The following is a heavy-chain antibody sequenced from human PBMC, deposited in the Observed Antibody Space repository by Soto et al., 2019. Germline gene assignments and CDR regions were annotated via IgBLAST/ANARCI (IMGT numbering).Heavy chain of an antibody. CDR1: GFSLSTSGVG. CDR2: IYWNDDK. Sequence: QITLKESGPALVKPTQTLTLTCTFSGFSLSTSGVGVGWIRQPPGKAREWLALIYWNDDKKYSPSLKSRLGITKDTFRNQVVLTMTNVDPLDTATYYCARRRGYNWHHPAFDYWGQGALVTVSS. V-gene: IGHV2-5*01. CDR3: ARRRGYNWHHPAFDY. J-gene: IGHJ4*02. D-gene: IGHD1-20*01.